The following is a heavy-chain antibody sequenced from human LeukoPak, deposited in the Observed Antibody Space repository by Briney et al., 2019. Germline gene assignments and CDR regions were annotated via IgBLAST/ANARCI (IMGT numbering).Heavy chain of an antibody. CDR3: ARDYIGGGCRWGFDY. V-gene: IGHV3-21*01. D-gene: IGHD2-15*01. J-gene: IGHJ4*02. CDR1: GFTLSSYS. Sequence: PGGALRLSCAPSGFTLSSYSMNWVRQAPRQGREWVSSICSSSSYIYYADSVKGRFTISRENAKNSMYLQMNSLRAEDTAVYYCARDYIGGGCRWGFDYWGQGTLVTVSS. CDR2: ICSSSSYI.